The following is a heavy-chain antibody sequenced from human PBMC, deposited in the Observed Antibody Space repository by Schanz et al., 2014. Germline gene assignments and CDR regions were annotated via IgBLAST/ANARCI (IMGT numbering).Heavy chain of an antibody. D-gene: IGHD2-2*01. V-gene: IGHV3-74*01. J-gene: IGHJ4*02. Sequence: EVQLVESGGGLVQPGGSLRLSCAASGFTFSTYCMHWVRQAPGKGLVWVSHINSDGTTTTYADSVKGRFTISRDNAENTLYLQMNSLRVKDTAVYYCTMGGYQLHHWGQGTLVTVSS. CDR2: INSDGTTT. CDR3: TMGGYQLHH. CDR1: GFTFSTYC.